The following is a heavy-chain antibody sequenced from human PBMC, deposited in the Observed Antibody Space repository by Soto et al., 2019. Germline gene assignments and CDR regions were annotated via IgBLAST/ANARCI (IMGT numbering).Heavy chain of an antibody. J-gene: IGHJ4*02. V-gene: IGHV4-34*01. CDR3: ARVDIVVVPAAILFDY. D-gene: IGHD2-2*03. CDR2: INHSGST. Sequence: ETLSLTCAVYGGSLSGYYWSWIRQPPGKGLEWIGEINHSGSTNYNPSLKSRVTISVDTSKNQLSLKLSSVTAADTAVYYCARVDIVVVPAAILFDYWGQGTLVTVSS. CDR1: GGSLSGYY.